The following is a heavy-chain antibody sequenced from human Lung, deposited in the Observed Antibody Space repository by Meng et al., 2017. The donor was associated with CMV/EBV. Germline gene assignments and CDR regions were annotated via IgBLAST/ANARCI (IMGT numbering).Heavy chain of an antibody. CDR2: INTANGAP. D-gene: IGHD3-16*01. Sequence: ASVNVSXKGSGYYFNAFGISWMRQAPGQGLEWMGWINTANGAPRYAQRFQGRVTMTADKSTATSYMELRSLTSDDTAVYYCARRRGVYHFLEGGGDAYFDYWGQGTXVTVSS. CDR3: ARRRGVYHFLEGGGDAYFDY. V-gene: IGHV1-18*01. CDR1: GYYFNAFG. J-gene: IGHJ4*02.